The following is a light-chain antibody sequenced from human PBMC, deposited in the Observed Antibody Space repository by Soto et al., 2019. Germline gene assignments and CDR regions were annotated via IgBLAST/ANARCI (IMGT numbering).Light chain of an antibody. V-gene: IGLV8-61*01. J-gene: IGLJ3*02. CDR2: STN. CDR3: VLYMGSGIWV. CDR1: SGSVSTNYY. Sequence: QAVVTQEPSFSVSPGGTVTLTCGLSSGSVSTNYYPSWYQQTPGQAPRTLLYSTNTRSSEVPDRFSGSILGNKAAVTITGAQADDESDYYCVLYMGSGIWVFGGGTQLTVL.